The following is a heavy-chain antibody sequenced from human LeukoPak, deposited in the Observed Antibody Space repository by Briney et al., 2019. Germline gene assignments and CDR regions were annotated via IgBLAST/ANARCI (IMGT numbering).Heavy chain of an antibody. CDR2: ITSSTTYT. D-gene: IGHD1-1*01. CDR1: GFIFNTFG. Sequence: GGSLRLSCSASGFIFNTFGMNWVRQAPGKGLEWVSSITSSTTYTYYADSVKGRFTISRDNAKNSLLPQMNSLRAEDTAVYYCVRCTFVLHKRCSAFDVWGQGTMVTVSA. V-gene: IGHV3-21*01. J-gene: IGHJ3*01. CDR3: VRCTFVLHKRCSAFDV.